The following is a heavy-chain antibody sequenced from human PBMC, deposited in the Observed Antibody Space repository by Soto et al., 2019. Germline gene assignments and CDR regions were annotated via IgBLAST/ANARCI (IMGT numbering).Heavy chain of an antibody. CDR2: IWYDGSNK. V-gene: IGHV3-33*01. CDR1: GFTFSSYG. J-gene: IGHJ6*02. D-gene: IGHD5-18*01. CDR3: ARGVTRRDYYYGMDV. Sequence: QVQLVESGGGVVQPGRSLRLSCAASGFTFSSYGMHWVRQAPGKGLEWVAVIWYDGSNKYYADSVKGRFTISRDNSKNTLYLQMNSLRAEDTAVYYCARGVTRRDYYYGMDVWGQGTTVTVSS.